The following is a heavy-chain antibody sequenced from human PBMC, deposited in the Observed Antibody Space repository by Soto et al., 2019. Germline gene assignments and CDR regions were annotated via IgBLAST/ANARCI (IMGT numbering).Heavy chain of an antibody. J-gene: IGHJ6*02. V-gene: IGHV3-30-3*01. D-gene: IGHD3-3*01. CDR3: ATTVSLGAFGVVITRYYYYGMDV. CDR1: GFTFSSYA. Sequence: PGGSLRLSCAASGFTFSSYAMHWVRQAPGKGLEWVAVISYDGSNKYYADSVKGRFTISRDNSKNTLYLQMNSLRAEDTAVYYCATTVSLGAFGVVITRYYYYGMDVWGQGTTVTVSS. CDR2: ISYDGSNK.